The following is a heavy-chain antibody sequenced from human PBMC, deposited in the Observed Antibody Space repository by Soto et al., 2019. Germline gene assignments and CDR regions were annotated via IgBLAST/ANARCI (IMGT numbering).Heavy chain of an antibody. D-gene: IGHD6-13*01. V-gene: IGHV4-59*08. CDR2: IYYSGST. J-gene: IGHJ5*02. Sequence: SETLSLTCTVSGGSISSYYWSWIRQPPGKGLEWIGYIYYSGSTNYNPSLKSRVTISVDTSKNQFSLKLSYVTAADTAVYYCARLAPGEQLVRFYWFDPWGQGTLVTVSS. CDR3: ARLAPGEQLVRFYWFDP. CDR1: GGSISSYY.